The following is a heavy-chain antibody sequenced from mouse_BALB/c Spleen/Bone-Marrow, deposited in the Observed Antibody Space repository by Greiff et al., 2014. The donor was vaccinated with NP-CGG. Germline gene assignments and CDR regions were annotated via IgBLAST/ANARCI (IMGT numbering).Heavy chain of an antibody. Sequence: VQGVESGAELVKPGASVKLSCKASGYTFTSYWMHWVKQRPGQGLEWIGEINPSNGRTNYNEKFKSKATLTVDKSSSTAYMQLSSLTSEDSAVCYCARGDGFAWFAYWGQGTLVTVSA. V-gene: IGHV1S81*02. CDR3: ARGDGFAWFAY. D-gene: IGHD3-3*01. CDR2: INPSNGRT. CDR1: GYTFTSYW. J-gene: IGHJ3*01.